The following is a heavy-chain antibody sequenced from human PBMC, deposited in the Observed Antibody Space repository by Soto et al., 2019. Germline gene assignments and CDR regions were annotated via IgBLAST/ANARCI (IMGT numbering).Heavy chain of an antibody. J-gene: IGHJ6*02. CDR2: IRRKANSYTT. D-gene: IGHD6-19*01. CDR3: AMLGGWSGGSNDMDV. CDR1: GLIFSDYH. Sequence: EVQLVESGGGLVQPGGSLRLSCAASGLIFSDYHMDWVRQAPGKGLEWVGRIRRKANSYTTEYAASVKGRFTITRDDSKKSVYLQMTSLKTEDTAVYYCAMLGGWSGGSNDMDVWGQGTRVTVSS. V-gene: IGHV3-72*01.